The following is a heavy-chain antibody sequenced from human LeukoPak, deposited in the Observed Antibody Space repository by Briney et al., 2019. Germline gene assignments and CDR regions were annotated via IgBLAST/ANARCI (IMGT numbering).Heavy chain of an antibody. J-gene: IGHJ4*02. CDR3: ARGGAARPDF. D-gene: IGHD6-6*01. V-gene: IGHV3-23*01. Sequence: GGSLRLSCAASGFTFSRHAMSWVRQAPGKGLEWVSAISGSGGTTYYADSVKGRFTISRDNAKNSLYLQMNSLRVEDTAVYYCARGGAARPDFWGQGTLVTVSS. CDR1: GFTFSRHA. CDR2: ISGSGGTT.